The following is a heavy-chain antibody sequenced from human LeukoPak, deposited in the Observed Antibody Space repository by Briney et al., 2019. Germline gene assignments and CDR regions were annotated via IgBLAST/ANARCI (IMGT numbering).Heavy chain of an antibody. CDR1: GGSFSGYY. CDR2: INHSGST. V-gene: IGHV4-34*01. J-gene: IGHJ6*02. D-gene: IGHD5-12*01. Sequence: SETLSLTCAVYGGSFSGYYWSWIRQPPGKGLEWVGEINHSGSTNYNPSLKSRVTISVDTSKNQFSLKLSSVTAADTAVYYCARGRKRGYSGYDEYYYYYGMDVWGQGTTVTVSS. CDR3: ARGRKRGYSGYDEYYYYYGMDV.